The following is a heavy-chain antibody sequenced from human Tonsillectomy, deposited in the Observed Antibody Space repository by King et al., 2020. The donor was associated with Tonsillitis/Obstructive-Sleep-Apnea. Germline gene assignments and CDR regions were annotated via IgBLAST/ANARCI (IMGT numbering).Heavy chain of an antibody. V-gene: IGHV3-15*01. CDR3: TTDWATVSKGGPA. CDR2: IRSKADGGTT. J-gene: IGHJ4*02. Sequence: VQLVEPGGGLVKPGGSLRLSCAASGFTFSNAWMTWVRQAPGEGLECVGRIRSKADGGTTDYAAPVKGRFTISRDDSKNTLYLQMNSLKAEDTAVYYCTTDWATVSKGGPAWGQGTLVTVSS. CDR1: GFTFSNAW. D-gene: IGHD4-17*01.